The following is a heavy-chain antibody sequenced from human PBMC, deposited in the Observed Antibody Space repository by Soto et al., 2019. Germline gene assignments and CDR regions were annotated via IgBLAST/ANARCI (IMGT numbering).Heavy chain of an antibody. V-gene: IGHV3-48*02. CDR2: ITSDGGVT. D-gene: IGHD4-17*01. CDR3: ARLPKGSTVTS. J-gene: IGHJ4*02. CDR1: GFTLSDYR. Sequence: EVQLVESGGGLVHPGGSLRLSCAASGFTLSDYRMTWVRQAPGKGLEWVSYITSDGGVTYYADSVKGRFSVSRDNDKKSLFLQMNSLRDEDTAVYYCARLPKGSTVTSWGQGTLVTVSS.